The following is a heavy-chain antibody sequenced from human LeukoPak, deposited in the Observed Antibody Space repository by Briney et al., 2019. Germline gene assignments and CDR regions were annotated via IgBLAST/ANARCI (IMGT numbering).Heavy chain of an antibody. J-gene: IGHJ3*02. CDR1: GGSISSSSYY. Sequence: SETLSLTCTVSGGSISSSSYYWGWIRQPPGKGLEWIGSIYYSGSTYYNPSLKSRVTISVDTSKNQFSLKLSSVTAADTAVYYCARDKGGTTGTTWGYDAFDIWGQGTMVTVSS. CDR2: IYYSGST. CDR3: ARDKGGTTGTTWGYDAFDI. D-gene: IGHD1-1*01. V-gene: IGHV4-39*07.